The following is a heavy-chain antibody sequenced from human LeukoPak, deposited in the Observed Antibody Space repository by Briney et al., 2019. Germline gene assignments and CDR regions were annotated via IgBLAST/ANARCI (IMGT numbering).Heavy chain of an antibody. CDR2: ISSSGSTI. V-gene: IGHV3-11*01. CDR3: ASGYYYDGSGNYPDFQH. Sequence: GGSLRLSCAASGFTFSDYYMSWIRQAPGKGLEWVSYISSSGSTIYHADSVKGRFTISRDNAKNSLYLQMNSLRAEDTAVYYCASGYYYDGSGNYPDFQHWGQGTLVTVSS. D-gene: IGHD3-22*01. CDR1: GFTFSDYY. J-gene: IGHJ1*01.